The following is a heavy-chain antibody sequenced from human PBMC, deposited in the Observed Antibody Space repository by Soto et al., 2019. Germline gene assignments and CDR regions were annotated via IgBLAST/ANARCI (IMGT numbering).Heavy chain of an antibody. CDR2: IIPIDATV. Sequence: QVQLVQSGAEVKKPGSSVKVSCKASGGTFSNYALISWVRQAPGQGLEWMGGIIPIDATVNYAQKFQGRITITADESRTTAYMDLGSLRSEDTAVYSCARDLLGFGYTDADVWGQGTTVTVSS. CDR1: GGTFSNYA. V-gene: IGHV1-69*12. D-gene: IGHD3-10*01. CDR3: ARDLLGFGYTDADV. J-gene: IGHJ6*01.